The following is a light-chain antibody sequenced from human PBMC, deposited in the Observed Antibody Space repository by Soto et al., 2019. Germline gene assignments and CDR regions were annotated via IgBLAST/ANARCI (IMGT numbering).Light chain of an antibody. CDR2: DAS. J-gene: IGKJ3*01. CDR1: QSVSSH. Sequence: EIVLTQSPGTLSLSPGERAALSCRAGQSVSSHLAWYQQKPGQAPRLLIYDASNRATGIPARFSGSGSGTDFTLTISSLEPGDFAVYYCQQRSNWPRFTFGPGTKVDI. V-gene: IGKV3-11*01. CDR3: QQRSNWPRFT.